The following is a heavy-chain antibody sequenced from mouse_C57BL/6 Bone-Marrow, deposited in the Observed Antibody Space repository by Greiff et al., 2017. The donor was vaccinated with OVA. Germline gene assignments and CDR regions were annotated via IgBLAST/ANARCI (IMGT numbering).Heavy chain of an antibody. CDR3: ARSDYGNYEWFAY. V-gene: IGHV1-55*01. J-gene: IGHJ3*01. CDR1: GYTFPSYW. D-gene: IGHD2-1*01. Sequence: VQLQQPGAELVKPGASVKMSCKASGYTFPSYWITWVKQRPGQGLEWIGDIYPGSGSTNYNEKFKSKATLTVDTSSSTAYMQLSSLTSEDSAVYYCARSDYGNYEWFAYWGQGTLVTVSA. CDR2: IYPGSGST.